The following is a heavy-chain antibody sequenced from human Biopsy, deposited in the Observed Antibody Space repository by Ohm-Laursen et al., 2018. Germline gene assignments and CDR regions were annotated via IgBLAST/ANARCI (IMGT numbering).Heavy chain of an antibody. CDR2: NIPILGTG. Sequence: ASVKVSCNTPGGTFSNYGVNWVRQAPGQGLEWLGGNIPILGTGNYAQKFQDRVTVAADTSTSTATMELRSLRSDDTAVYYCATKLTGYFHHWGQGTLVIVSS. CDR3: ATKLTGYFHH. CDR1: GGTFSNYG. D-gene: IGHD3-9*01. V-gene: IGHV1-69*06. J-gene: IGHJ1*01.